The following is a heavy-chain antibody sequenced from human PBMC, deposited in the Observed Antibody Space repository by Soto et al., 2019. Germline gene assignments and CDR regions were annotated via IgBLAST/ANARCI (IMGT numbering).Heavy chain of an antibody. Sequence: ASVKVSCKASGYTFTSYAMHWVRQAPGQRLEWMGWINAGNGNTKYSQKFQGRVTITRDTSASTAYMELSSLRSEDTAVYYCARDAPPGVITFGGVRYWFDSWGQGTLVTVSS. V-gene: IGHV1-3*01. D-gene: IGHD3-16*01. J-gene: IGHJ5*01. CDR2: INAGNGNT. CDR3: ARDAPPGVITFGGVRYWFDS. CDR1: GYTFTSYA.